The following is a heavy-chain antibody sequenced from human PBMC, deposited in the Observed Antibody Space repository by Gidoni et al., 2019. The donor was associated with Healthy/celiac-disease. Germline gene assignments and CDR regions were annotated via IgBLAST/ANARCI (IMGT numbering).Heavy chain of an antibody. Sequence: QLQLQESGPGLVKPSETLSLTCTVSGGPISSSSYYWGWIRQPPGKGLEWIGSIYYSGSTYYNPSLKSRVTISVDTSKNQFSLKLSSVTAADTAVYYCARQPIAAAGFDYWGQGTLVTVSS. CDR3: ARQPIAAAGFDY. D-gene: IGHD6-13*01. J-gene: IGHJ4*02. V-gene: IGHV4-39*01. CDR2: IYYSGST. CDR1: GGPISSSSYY.